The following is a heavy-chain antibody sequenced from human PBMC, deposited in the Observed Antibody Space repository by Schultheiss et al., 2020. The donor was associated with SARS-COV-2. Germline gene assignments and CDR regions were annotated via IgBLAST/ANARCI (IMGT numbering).Heavy chain of an antibody. V-gene: IGHV4-34*01. J-gene: IGHJ6*03. Sequence: SQTLSLTCAVYGGSFSGYFWSWIRQPPGKGLEWIGEITHGGATYNNPSLKSRVTISVDRSKNQFSLRLRSVTAADTAIYFCSRGRTSVIPSPVLGLGPHYFSYYMDVWGKGTTVTVSS. D-gene: IGHD4-11*01. CDR1: GGSFSGYF. CDR2: ITHGGAT. CDR3: SRGRTSVIPSPVLGLGPHYFSYYMDV.